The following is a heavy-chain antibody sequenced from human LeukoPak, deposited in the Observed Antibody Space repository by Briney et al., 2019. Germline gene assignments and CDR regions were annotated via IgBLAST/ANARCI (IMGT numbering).Heavy chain of an antibody. CDR1: GFTFSSYW. D-gene: IGHD2-2*01. CDR2: LNSDGSST. V-gene: IGHV3-74*01. J-gene: IGHJ4*02. CDR3: ARKYCSSTSCLFDY. Sequence: GGSLRLSCVASGFTFSSYWMHWVRQAPGKGLVWVSRLNSDGSSTSYADSVKGRFTISRDNAKNSLYLQMNSLRAEDTAVYYCARKYCSSTSCLFDYWGQGTLVTVSS.